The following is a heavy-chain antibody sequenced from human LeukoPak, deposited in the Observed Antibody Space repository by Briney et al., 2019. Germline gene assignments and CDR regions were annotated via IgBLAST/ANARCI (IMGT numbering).Heavy chain of an antibody. CDR3: ARGRSPGGFASWVDY. CDR1: GSSFTSYW. V-gene: IGHV5-51*01. Sequence: NSGESLKISCKGSGSSFTSYWIGWVRQLPGKGLEWMGIIYPGDSDTRYSPSFQGQVTISADKSISTAYLQWSSLKASDTAMYYCARGRSPGGFASWVDYWGQGTLVTVSS. J-gene: IGHJ4*02. CDR2: IYPGDSDT. D-gene: IGHD3-10*01.